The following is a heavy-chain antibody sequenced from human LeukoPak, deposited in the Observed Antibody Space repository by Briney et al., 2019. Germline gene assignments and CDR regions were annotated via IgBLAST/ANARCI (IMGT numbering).Heavy chain of an antibody. CDR1: GGSINGYY. CDR2: ISYSGST. V-gene: IGHV4-59*08. D-gene: IGHD5-24*01. J-gene: IGHJ5*02. CDR3: ARQGDDYFKDWIDP. Sequence: PSETLSLTCTVSGGSINGYYWSWIRQPPVKGLEWIGYISYSGSTNYNPSLKSRVTISVDTSKNQFSLKLSSVSAADTAVYYCARQGDDYFKDWIDPWGQGTLVTVSS.